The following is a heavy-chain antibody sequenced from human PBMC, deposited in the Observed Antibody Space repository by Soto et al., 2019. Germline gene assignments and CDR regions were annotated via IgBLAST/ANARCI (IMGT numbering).Heavy chain of an antibody. D-gene: IGHD3-22*01. CDR3: ARHGKCYYDSSGYRYFDY. V-gene: IGHV3-66*04. Sequence: GGSLRLSCAASGFTVSSNYMSWVRQAPGKGLEWVSVIYSGGSTYYADSVKGRFTISRDNSKNTLYLQMNSLRAEDTAVYYCARHGKCYYDSSGYRYFDYWGQGTLVTVSS. J-gene: IGHJ4*02. CDR1: GFTVSSNY. CDR2: IYSGGST.